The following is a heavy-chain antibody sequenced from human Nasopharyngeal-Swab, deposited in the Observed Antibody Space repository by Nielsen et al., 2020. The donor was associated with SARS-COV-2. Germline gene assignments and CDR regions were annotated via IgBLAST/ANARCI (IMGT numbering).Heavy chain of an antibody. CDR3: TTDLGSSGFDY. D-gene: IGHD7-27*01. J-gene: IGHJ4*02. Sequence: VHQMPGKGLEWVGRIKSKTDGGTTDYAAPVKGRFTISRDDSKNTLYLQMNSLKTEDTAVYYCTTDLGSSGFDYWGQGTLVTVSS. V-gene: IGHV3-15*07. CDR2: IKSKTDGGTT.